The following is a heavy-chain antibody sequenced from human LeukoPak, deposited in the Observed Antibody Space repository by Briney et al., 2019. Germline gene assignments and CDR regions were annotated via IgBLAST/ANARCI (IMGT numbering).Heavy chain of an antibody. D-gene: IGHD3-10*02. CDR1: GFTFSSYG. CDR2: ISGNGGST. V-gene: IGHV3-23*01. CDR3: AKVGPSLVRGLIRGGARYYYNYMDV. J-gene: IGHJ6*03. Sequence: PGGSLRLSCAASGFTFSSYGMSWVRQAPGKGLEWVSAISGNGGSTYYADSVKGRFAISRDTPKNTLYLQMNSLRAEDTAVYYCAKVGPSLVRGLIRGGARYYYNYMDVWGKGTTVTISS.